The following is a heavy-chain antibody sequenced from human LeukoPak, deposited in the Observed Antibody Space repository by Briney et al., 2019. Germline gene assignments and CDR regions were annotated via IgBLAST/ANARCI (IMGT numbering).Heavy chain of an antibody. Sequence: GGSLRLSCAASGFTFSSYAMHWVRQAPGKGLEWVALIWYDGTAKYYADSVKGRFTISRDNSKNTLFLQMNTLRAEDTAIYYCAREGPGSSGEDFEDWGQGTLVTVSS. CDR2: IWYDGTAK. CDR1: GFTFSSYA. V-gene: IGHV3-30*04. D-gene: IGHD6-19*01. J-gene: IGHJ4*02. CDR3: AREGPGSSGEDFED.